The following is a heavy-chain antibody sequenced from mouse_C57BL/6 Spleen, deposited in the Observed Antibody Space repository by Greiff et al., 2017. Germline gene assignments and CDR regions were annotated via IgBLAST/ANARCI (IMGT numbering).Heavy chain of an antibody. D-gene: IGHD1-1*01. CDR2: IRNKANGYTT. Sequence: VQLKESGGGLVQPGGSLSLSCAASGFTFTDYYMSWVRQPPGKALEWLGFIRNKANGYTTEYSASVKGRFTISRDNSQSILYLQMNALRAEDSATYYCARYGYGSSFAYWGQGTLVTVSA. V-gene: IGHV7-3*01. CDR1: GFTFTDYY. J-gene: IGHJ3*01. CDR3: ARYGYGSSFAY.